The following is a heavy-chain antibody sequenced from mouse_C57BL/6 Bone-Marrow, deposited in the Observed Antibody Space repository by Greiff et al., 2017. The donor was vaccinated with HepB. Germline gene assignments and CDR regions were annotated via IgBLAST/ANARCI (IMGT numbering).Heavy chain of an antibody. CDR3: ARGGGYGNYDAY. Sequence: EVQLQQSGPGLVKPSQSLSLTCSVTGYSITSGYYWNWIRQFPGNKLEWMGYISYDGSNNYNPSLKNRISITRDTSKNQFFLKLNSVTTEDTATYYCARGGGYGNYDAYWGQGTLVTVSA. J-gene: IGHJ3*01. CDR2: ISYDGSN. V-gene: IGHV3-6*01. D-gene: IGHD2-10*02. CDR1: GYSITSGYY.